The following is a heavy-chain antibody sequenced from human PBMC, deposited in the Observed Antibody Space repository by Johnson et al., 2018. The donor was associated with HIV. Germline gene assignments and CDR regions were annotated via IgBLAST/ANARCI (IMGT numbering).Heavy chain of an antibody. V-gene: IGHV3-15*02. CDR1: GFTFSHAW. CDR2: IKREADGGTR. Sequence: VQLVESGGAFVKPGGSLRLSCVASGFTFSHAWMSWVRQAPGKGLEWVGRIKREADGGTRDYAAPVKGRFTISRDDSKNTLFLQMNSLKTDDTAIYYCTRGVSSEGWSVWGHGTMVTVSS. J-gene: IGHJ3*01. D-gene: IGHD2-15*01. CDR3: TRGVSSEGWSV.